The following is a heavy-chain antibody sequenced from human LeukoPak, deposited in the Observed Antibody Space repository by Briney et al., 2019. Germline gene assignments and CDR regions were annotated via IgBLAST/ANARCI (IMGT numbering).Heavy chain of an antibody. CDR1: GFTVNNNF. D-gene: IGHD6-19*01. V-gene: IGHV3-66*01. J-gene: IGHJ4*02. CDR3: ASAYTSGHFDS. Sequence: GGSLRLSCAVSGFTVNNNFMNWVRQAPGKGLEWVSIIYSGGSTYYADSVKGRFTISRDNSENTLYLKMNSLRAEDTAVYYCASAYTSGHFDSWGQGALVTVS. CDR2: IYSGGST.